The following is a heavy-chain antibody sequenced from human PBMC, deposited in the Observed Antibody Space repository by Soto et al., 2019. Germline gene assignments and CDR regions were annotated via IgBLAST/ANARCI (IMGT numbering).Heavy chain of an antibody. J-gene: IGHJ4*02. Sequence: QVQLVQSGAEVKKPGSSVKVSCKASGGTFSSYAISWVRQAPGQGLEWMGGIIPIFGTANYAQKFQVRVTITADESTSTAYMELSSLRSEDTAVYYCASVYYGSGGSRVEFGYWGQGTLVTVSS. CDR1: GGTFSSYA. D-gene: IGHD3-10*01. CDR2: IIPIFGTA. V-gene: IGHV1-69*01. CDR3: ASVYYGSGGSRVEFGY.